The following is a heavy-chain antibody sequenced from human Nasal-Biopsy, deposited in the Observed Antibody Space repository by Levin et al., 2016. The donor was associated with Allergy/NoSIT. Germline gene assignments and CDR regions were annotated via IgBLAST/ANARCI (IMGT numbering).Heavy chain of an antibody. Sequence: GESLKISCATSGFTFSNSWMTWVRQAPGKGLELLANIKQDGSETYYEDSVKGRFSISRDNAKNSLYLQMNSLRAEDTAVYYCARKTYYYDDRKGWFDSWGQGTLVTVS. CDR2: IKQDGSET. V-gene: IGHV3-7*03. CDR1: GFTFSNSW. D-gene: IGHD3-22*01. J-gene: IGHJ5*01. CDR3: ARKTYYYDDRKGWFDS.